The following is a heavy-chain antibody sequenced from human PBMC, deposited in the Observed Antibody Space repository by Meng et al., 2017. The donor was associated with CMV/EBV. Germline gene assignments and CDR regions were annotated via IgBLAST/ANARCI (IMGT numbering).Heavy chain of an antibody. V-gene: IGHV3-53*01. CDR3: ARLGRWLQYSYFDY. D-gene: IGHD5-24*01. CDR1: GFTVNSYD. CDR2: IYSGGKT. J-gene: IGHJ4*02. Sequence: EVELGESGGDFIPPGGSLRLSCSASGFTVNSYDVSWVRQAPGKGLEWVSVIYSGGKTDYADSVKGRFTISRDTSKNTLYLQMNSLRAEDTAVYYCARLGRWLQYSYFDYWGPGTLVTVSS.